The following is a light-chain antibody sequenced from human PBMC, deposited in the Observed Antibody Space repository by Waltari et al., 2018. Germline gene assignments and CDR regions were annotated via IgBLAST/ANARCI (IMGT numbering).Light chain of an antibody. Sequence: YDLTQPPSVSVSPGQPAPITCYGVNLGEKFLSCSHQRPGQSPFLVIYQDFKRPSGIPERFSGSNSGNTATLTISGAQAMDEADFYCQSWVGKVVFGGGTKLTV. V-gene: IGLV3-1*01. CDR2: QDF. CDR1: NLGEKF. J-gene: IGLJ2*01. CDR3: QSWVGKVV.